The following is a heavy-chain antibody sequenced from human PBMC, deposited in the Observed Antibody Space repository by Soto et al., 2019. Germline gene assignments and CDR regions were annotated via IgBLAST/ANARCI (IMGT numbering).Heavy chain of an antibody. D-gene: IGHD6-13*01. J-gene: IGHJ4*02. CDR3: VHRWSGNWYAY. Sequence: QITLKESGPTLVKPTQTLTLTCSFSGFSLNTKAVGVGWIRQPPGKALEWLALIYWDDDKRYSPSLKSRLTITKYTSKNQVVLILTNVDPVDTATYYCVHRWSGNWYAYWGQGTLVTVSS. CDR2: IYWDDDK. V-gene: IGHV2-5*02. CDR1: GFSLNTKAVG.